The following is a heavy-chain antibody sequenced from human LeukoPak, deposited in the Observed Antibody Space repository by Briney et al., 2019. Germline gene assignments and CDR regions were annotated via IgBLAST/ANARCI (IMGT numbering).Heavy chain of an antibody. CDR3: ANYGNYAVDY. Sequence: PGGSLRLSCAASGFTFSSYSMNWVRQAPGKGLEWDSSISSSSSYIYYADSVKGRFTISRDNAKNSLYLQMNSLRAEDTAVYYCANYGNYAVDYWGQGTLVTVSS. V-gene: IGHV3-21*01. D-gene: IGHD4-11*01. CDR1: GFTFSSYS. J-gene: IGHJ4*02. CDR2: ISSSSSYI.